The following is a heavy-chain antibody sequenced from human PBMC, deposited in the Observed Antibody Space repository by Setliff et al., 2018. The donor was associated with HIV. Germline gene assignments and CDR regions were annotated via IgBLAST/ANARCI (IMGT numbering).Heavy chain of an antibody. CDR2: IFGSGIT. CDR1: GFSISSDGFY. CDR3: ARVPNWGEAPFAFDV. Sequence: SETLSLTCTLSGFSISSDGFYWNWIHQRPGKGLEWIGYIFGSGITYYNPSLKSRLRISIDTSANQFSVELSSVTAAETALYFCARVPNWGEAPFAFDVWGLGTMVTVSS. J-gene: IGHJ3*01. D-gene: IGHD7-27*01. V-gene: IGHV4-31*03.